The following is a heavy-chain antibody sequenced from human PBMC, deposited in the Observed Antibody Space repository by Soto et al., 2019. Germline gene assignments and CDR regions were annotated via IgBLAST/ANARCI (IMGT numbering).Heavy chain of an antibody. CDR1: GFTFDDYA. J-gene: IGHJ4*01. V-gene: IGHV3-9*01. CDR3: PNLLLYASPPNC. D-gene: IGHD2-2*01. Sequence: EVQLVESGGGLVQPGGSLRLSCAASGFTFDDYAIHWVRQAPGKGLEWVSGISWNGAATGYMNSVKGRFSISRDNTNNGRALQPNCRRSEDTAVDYCPNLLLYASPPNCWGHLTLVTVSS. CDR2: ISWNGAAT.